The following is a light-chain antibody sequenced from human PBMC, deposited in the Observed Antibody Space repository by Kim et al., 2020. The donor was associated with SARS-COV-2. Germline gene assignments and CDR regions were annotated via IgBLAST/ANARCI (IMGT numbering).Light chain of an antibody. CDR3: QQYYSYLQT. Sequence: AIRITQSPSSLSASTGDRVTITCRASQGISSYLAWYQQKPGKAPKLLIYAASTLQSGVPSRFSGSGSGTDFTLTISCVQSEDFATYHCQQYYSYLQTFGQGTKGDIK. V-gene: IGKV1-8*01. CDR1: QGISSY. CDR2: AAS. J-gene: IGKJ1*01.